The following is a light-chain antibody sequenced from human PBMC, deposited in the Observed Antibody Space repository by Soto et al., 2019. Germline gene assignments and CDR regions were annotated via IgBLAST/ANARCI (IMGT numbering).Light chain of an antibody. Sequence: VMTQSPATLSVSPGERATLSCRASQSVSSSLAWYQQKPGQAPRLLIYDSSTRATGIPARFSGSGSGTDFTLTISRLQSEDFAVYYCQQYNDWPPYTFGQGTKLEI. CDR2: DSS. CDR1: QSVSSS. V-gene: IGKV3-15*01. CDR3: QQYNDWPPYT. J-gene: IGKJ2*01.